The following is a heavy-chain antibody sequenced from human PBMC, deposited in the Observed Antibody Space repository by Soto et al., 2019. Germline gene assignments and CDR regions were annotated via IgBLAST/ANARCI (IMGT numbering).Heavy chain of an antibody. Sequence: SETLSLTCTVSGGSVSSGSYYWSWIRQPPGKGLEWIGYIYYSGSTNYNPSLKSRVTISVDTSKNQFSLKLSSVTAADTAVYYCARASGDYLYYYYYGMDVWGQGTTVTVSS. V-gene: IGHV4-61*01. D-gene: IGHD4-17*01. CDR2: IYYSGST. CDR3: ARASGDYLYYYYYGMDV. J-gene: IGHJ6*02. CDR1: GGSVSSGSYY.